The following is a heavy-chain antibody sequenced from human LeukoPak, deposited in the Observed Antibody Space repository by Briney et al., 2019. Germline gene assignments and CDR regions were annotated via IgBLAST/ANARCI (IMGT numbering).Heavy chain of an antibody. V-gene: IGHV3-30*18. CDR3: AKDIEEWLVKGGGCFDY. CDR2: ISYDGSNK. J-gene: IGHJ4*02. D-gene: IGHD6-19*01. Sequence: GGSLRLSCAASGFTFSNSAMHWVRQAPGKGLEWVAVISYDGSNKYYADSVKGRFTISRDNSKNTLYLQMNSLRAEDTAVYYCAKDIEEWLVKGGGCFDYWGQGTLVTVSS. CDR1: GFTFSNSA.